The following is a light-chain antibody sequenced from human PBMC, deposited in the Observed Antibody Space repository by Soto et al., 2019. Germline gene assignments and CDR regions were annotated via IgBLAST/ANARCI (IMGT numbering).Light chain of an antibody. Sequence: QSALTQPPSLSGTPGQRVTISCSGSTSNIAGNTVHWYQHLPETAPKLLIYIDDQRPSGVPDRFSGSKSGTSASLAISGLQSEDEADYYCATWGDSLNAAVFGGGTQLTVL. CDR1: TSNIAGNT. J-gene: IGLJ7*01. CDR2: IDD. V-gene: IGLV1-44*01. CDR3: ATWGDSLNAAV.